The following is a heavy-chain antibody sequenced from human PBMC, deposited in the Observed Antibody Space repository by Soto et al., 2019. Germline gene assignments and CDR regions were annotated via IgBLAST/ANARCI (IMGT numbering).Heavy chain of an antibody. CDR1: GYTFTSYD. V-gene: IGHV1-8*01. CDR2: MNPNSGNT. CDR3: ARVDDILTGNYYYYMDV. D-gene: IGHD3-9*01. J-gene: IGHJ6*03. Sequence: ASVKVSCTASGYTFTSYDINWVRQATGQGLEWMGWMNPNSGNTGYAQKFQGRVTMTRNTSISTAYMELSSLRSEDTAVYYCARVDDILTGNYYYYMDVWGKGTTVTVSS.